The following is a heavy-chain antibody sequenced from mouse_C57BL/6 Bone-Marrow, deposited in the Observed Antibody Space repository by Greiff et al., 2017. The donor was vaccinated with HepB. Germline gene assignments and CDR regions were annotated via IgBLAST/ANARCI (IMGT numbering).Heavy chain of an antibody. CDR1: GYTFTSYW. Sequence: QVHVKQPGAELVKPGASVKMSCKASGYTFTSYWITWVKQRPGQGLEWIGDIYPGSGSTNYNEKFKSKATLTVDTSSSTAYMQLSSLTSEDSAVYYCARRDGSSFFDYWGQGTTLTVSS. D-gene: IGHD1-1*01. V-gene: IGHV1-55*01. CDR2: IYPGSGST. CDR3: ARRDGSSFFDY. J-gene: IGHJ2*01.